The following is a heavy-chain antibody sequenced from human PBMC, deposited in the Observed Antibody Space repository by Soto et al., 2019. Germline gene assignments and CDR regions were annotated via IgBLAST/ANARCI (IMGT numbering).Heavy chain of an antibody. D-gene: IGHD6-6*01. CDR1: GGSFSGYY. Sequence: LSLTCAVYGGSFSGYYWSWIRQPPGKGLEWIGEINHSGSTNYNPSLKSRVTISVDTSKNQFSLKLSSVTTADTAVYYCARGVSGRQLRPYSDYWGQGTLVTVSS. J-gene: IGHJ4*02. CDR3: ARGVSGRQLRPYSDY. V-gene: IGHV4-34*01. CDR2: INHSGST.